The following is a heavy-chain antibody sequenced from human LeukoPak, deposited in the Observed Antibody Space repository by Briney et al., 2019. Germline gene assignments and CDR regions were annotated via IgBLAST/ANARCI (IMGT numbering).Heavy chain of an antibody. V-gene: IGHV3-48*04. CDR3: ARGGDY. CDR1: GFTFSSYS. CDR2: ISSSSAK. Sequence: GGSLRLSCTASGFTFSSYSMNWVRQAPGRGLEWVSHISSSSAKYYADSVQGRFTISRDNAKNSAYLQMDSLRAEDTAVYYCARGGDYWGQGTLVTVSS. D-gene: IGHD3-16*01. J-gene: IGHJ4*02.